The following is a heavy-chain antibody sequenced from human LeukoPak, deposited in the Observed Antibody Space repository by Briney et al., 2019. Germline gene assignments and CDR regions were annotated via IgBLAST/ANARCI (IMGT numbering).Heavy chain of an antibody. Sequence: PSETLSLTCTVSGGSISSSSYYWSWIRQPAGKGLEWIGRIYTSGSTNYNPSLKSRVTISVDTSKNQFSLKLSSVTAADTAVYYCARVLFGYSTQLRDYYYYMDVWGKGTTVTISS. V-gene: IGHV4-61*02. CDR1: GGSISSSSYY. CDR2: IYTSGST. D-gene: IGHD6-13*01. J-gene: IGHJ6*03. CDR3: ARVLFGYSTQLRDYYYYMDV.